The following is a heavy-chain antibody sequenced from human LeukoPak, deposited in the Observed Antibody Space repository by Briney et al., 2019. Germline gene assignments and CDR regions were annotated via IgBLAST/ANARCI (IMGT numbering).Heavy chain of an antibody. Sequence: GGSLRLSCAASGFTFSDYYMSWIRQAPGKGLEWVSYISGSGSNVYYTDSVKGRFTISRDNAKNSLHLQMNSLRSEDTAFYYCARGTGELDSWGQGTLVTVSS. J-gene: IGHJ4*02. CDR3: ARGTGELDS. V-gene: IGHV3-11*01. CDR1: GFTFSDYY. CDR2: ISGSGSNV.